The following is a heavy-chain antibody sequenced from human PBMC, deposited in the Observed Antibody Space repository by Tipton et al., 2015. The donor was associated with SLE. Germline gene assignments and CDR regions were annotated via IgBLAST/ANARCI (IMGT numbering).Heavy chain of an antibody. Sequence: TLSLTCAVSGGSISRGGYSWSWVRQPPGKGLEWIGYIYHSGSTYYNPSLKSRVTISLDRSKNQFSMKLSSVTAADTAVYYCGRGCDYHWAFDIWGQGTMVTVSS. CDR3: GRGCDYHWAFDI. D-gene: IGHD4-17*01. CDR1: GGSISRGGYS. CDR2: IYHSGST. J-gene: IGHJ3*02. V-gene: IGHV4-30-2*01.